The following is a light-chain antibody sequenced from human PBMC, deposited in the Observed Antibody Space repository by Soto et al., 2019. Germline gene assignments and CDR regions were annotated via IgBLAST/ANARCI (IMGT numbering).Light chain of an antibody. CDR3: LQDYKYPLT. CDR1: QGIRND. V-gene: IGKV1-6*01. CDR2: AAS. J-gene: IGKJ4*01. Sequence: AIQMTQSPSSLSASVGDRVTITFRASQGIRNDLGWYQQKPGKAPKLLIYAASSLQSGVPSRFRGSGSGTDFTLTISSLQPEDFATYYCLQDYKYPLTFGGGIKVDI.